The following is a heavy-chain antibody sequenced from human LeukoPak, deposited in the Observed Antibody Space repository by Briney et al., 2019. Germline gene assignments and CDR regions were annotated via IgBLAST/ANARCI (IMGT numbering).Heavy chain of an antibody. V-gene: IGHV6-1*01. Sequence: SQTLSLTCAISGDSVSSNSVVWNWIRQSPSRGLEWLGRTYYRSKWYNDYAVSVKSRITINPDTSMNQFSLQLNSVTPEDTAVYYCARSYNWSGFWGQGTLVTVSS. J-gene: IGHJ5*01. CDR3: ARSYNWSGF. CDR1: GDSVSSNSVV. CDR2: TYYRSKWYN. D-gene: IGHD3-16*01.